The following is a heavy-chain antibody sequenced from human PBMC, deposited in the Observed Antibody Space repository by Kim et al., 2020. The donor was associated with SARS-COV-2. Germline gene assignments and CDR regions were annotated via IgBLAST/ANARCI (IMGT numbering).Heavy chain of an antibody. CDR3: ARDRVTVTTGNFDY. Sequence: ADAVKGRFTISRDNAKNSLYLQMNSLRAEDTAVYYCARDRVTVTTGNFDYWGQGTLVTVSS. J-gene: IGHJ4*02. V-gene: IGHV3-11*05. D-gene: IGHD4-17*01.